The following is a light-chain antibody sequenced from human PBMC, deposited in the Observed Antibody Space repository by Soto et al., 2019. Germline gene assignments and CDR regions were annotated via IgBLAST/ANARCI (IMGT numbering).Light chain of an antibody. V-gene: IGLV3-21*02. CDR2: DDS. CDR1: DIGTKS. Sequence: YELTQPPSVSVAPGQTARITCGGNDIGTKSVHWYQQRPGQAPVLVVYDDSDRPSGIPERFSGSKSRNTATLTISRVEAGDEADYYCQVWDSSTDHWVFGGGTKLTVL. CDR3: QVWDSSTDHWV. J-gene: IGLJ3*02.